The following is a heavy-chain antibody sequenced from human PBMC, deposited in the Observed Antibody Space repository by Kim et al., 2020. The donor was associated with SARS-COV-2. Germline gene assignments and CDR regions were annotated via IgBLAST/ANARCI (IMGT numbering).Heavy chain of an antibody. CDR2: ISGSGGST. CDR1: GFTFSSYA. Sequence: GGSLRLSCAASGFTFSSYAMSWVRQAPGKGLEWVSAISGSGGSTYYADSVKGRFTISRDNSKNTLYLQMNSLRAEDTAIYYCAKDLSVVVPAASNVWGQGTLVTVSS. CDR3: AKDLSVVVPAASNV. V-gene: IGHV3-23*01. J-gene: IGHJ4*02. D-gene: IGHD2-2*01.